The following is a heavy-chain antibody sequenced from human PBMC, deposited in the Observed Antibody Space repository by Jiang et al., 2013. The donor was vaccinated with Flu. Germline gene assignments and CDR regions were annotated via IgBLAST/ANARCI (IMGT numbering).Heavy chain of an antibody. V-gene: IGHV2-5*02. CDR3: AVDVGYIDFTGHRSTGLK. CDR2: IYRDDDK. J-gene: IGHJ4*02. Sequence: TLTCNLSGLSLSASEVGVGWIRQPPGKALEWLALIYRDDDKRYSPSLKSRLTITRDTSKNQVVLTLTNMDPVDTATYYCAVDVGYIDFTGHRSTGLKWGQGTLVTVSS. D-gene: IGHD2-8*02. CDR1: GLSLSASEVG.